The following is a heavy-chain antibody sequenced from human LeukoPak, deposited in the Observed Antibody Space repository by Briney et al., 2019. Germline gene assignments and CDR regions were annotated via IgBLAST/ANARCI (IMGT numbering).Heavy chain of an antibody. CDR2: INTNTENP. CDR3: ARKGYSSRPTAPGGYWFGMDV. Sequence: ASVTVSCKASGYTFTTYGINWVRQAPGQGLEWMGWINTNTENPTYAQGFTGRFVFSLDTSVSTAYLQISSLKAEDTAVYYCARKGYSSRPTAPGGYWFGMDVWGQGTTVTVSS. J-gene: IGHJ6*02. D-gene: IGHD6-13*01. V-gene: IGHV7-4-1*02. CDR1: GYTFTTYG.